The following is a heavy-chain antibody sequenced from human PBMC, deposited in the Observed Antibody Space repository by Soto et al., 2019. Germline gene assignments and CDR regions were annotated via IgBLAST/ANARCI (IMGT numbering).Heavy chain of an antibody. CDR3: ARGYGSVRNVLDY. CDR2: IYYSGST. V-gene: IGHV4-59*01. Sequence: QVQLQESGPGLVKPSETLSLTCTVSGGSISNYYWGWIRQPPGKGLEWIGYIYYSGSTNYNPSLTRLLXXSXAXXKNQFSLKLSAVTAADTAVYYWARGYGSVRNVLDYWGQGTLVTVPS. CDR1: GGSISNYY. J-gene: IGHJ4*02. D-gene: IGHD3-10*01.